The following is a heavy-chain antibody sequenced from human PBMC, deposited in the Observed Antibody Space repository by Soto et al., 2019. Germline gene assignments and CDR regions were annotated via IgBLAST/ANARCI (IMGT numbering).Heavy chain of an antibody. CDR3: ARGGHVVVVTAALDY. J-gene: IGHJ4*02. D-gene: IGHD2-21*02. Sequence: QVQLMQSGAEVKKPGASVKVSCKASGDTFTEYYIHWVRQAPGQGLEWMGTVNPSGGHTTYAQHFLGRGTMTRDTSTSTPYMELTSLTPEDTAVYYCARGGHVVVVTAALDYWGQGTLVTVSS. V-gene: IGHV1-46*01. CDR1: GDTFTEYY. CDR2: VNPSGGHT.